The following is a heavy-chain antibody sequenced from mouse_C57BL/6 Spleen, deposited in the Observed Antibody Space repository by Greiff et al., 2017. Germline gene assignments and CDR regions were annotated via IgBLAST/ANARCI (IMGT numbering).Heavy chain of an antibody. CDR1: GYTFTDYY. J-gene: IGHJ2*01. CDR3: ARDEYGSSPFDY. V-gene: IGHV1-76*01. Sequence: LVESGAELVRPGASVKLSCKASGYTFTDYYINWVKQRPGQGLEWIARIYPGSGNTYYNEKFKGKATLTAEKSSSTAYMQLSSLTSEDSAVYFCARDEYGSSPFDYWGQGTTLTVSS. CDR2: IYPGSGNT. D-gene: IGHD1-1*01.